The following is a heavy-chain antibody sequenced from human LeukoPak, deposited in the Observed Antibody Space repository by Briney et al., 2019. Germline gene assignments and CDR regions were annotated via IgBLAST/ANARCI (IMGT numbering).Heavy chain of an antibody. CDR1: GYTFTGYY. V-gene: IGHV1-2*02. CDR3: ARDPGGYYGSGIPRAHREYYFDY. Sequence: GASVKVSCKASGYTFTGYYMHWVRQAPGQGLEWMGWSNANSGGTNYAQEFQGRVTMTGDTSISTAYMALSRLRSDDTAVYYCARDPGGYYGSGIPRAHREYYFDYWGQGTLVTVSS. J-gene: IGHJ4*02. D-gene: IGHD3-10*01. CDR2: SNANSGGT.